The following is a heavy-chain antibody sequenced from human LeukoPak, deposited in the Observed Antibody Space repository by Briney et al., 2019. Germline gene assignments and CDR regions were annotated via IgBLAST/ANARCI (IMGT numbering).Heavy chain of an antibody. D-gene: IGHD2-2*01. CDR1: GFTFSSYS. V-gene: IGHV3-48*01. J-gene: IGHJ5*02. Sequence: PGGSLRLSCAASGFTFSSYSMNWVRQAPGKGLEWVSYISSSDSTIYYAESVKGRFTISRDNAKNSLYLQMNSLRAEDTAVYYCASTCSSTSCYFGVGWFDPWGQGTLVTVSS. CDR3: ASTCSSTSCYFGVGWFDP. CDR2: ISSSDSTI.